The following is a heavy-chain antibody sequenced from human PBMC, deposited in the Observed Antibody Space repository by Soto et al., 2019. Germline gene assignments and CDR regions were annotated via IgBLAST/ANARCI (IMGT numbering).Heavy chain of an antibody. J-gene: IGHJ4*02. CDR1: GFTFSNAW. V-gene: IGHV3-15*01. CDR2: IKSKTDGGTT. CDR3: TTDSLESIAAADY. Sequence: GGSLRLSCAASGFTFSNAWMSWVRQAPGKGLEWVGRIKSKTDGGTTDYAAPVKGRFTISRDDSKNTLYLQMNSLKTEDTAVYYCTTDSLESIAAADYWGQGTLVTVSS. D-gene: IGHD6-13*01.